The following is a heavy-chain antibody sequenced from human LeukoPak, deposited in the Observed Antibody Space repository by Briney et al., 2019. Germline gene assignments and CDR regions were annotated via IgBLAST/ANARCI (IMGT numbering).Heavy chain of an antibody. CDR2: IYSGGST. CDR3: ARDLYYGSGSYYNY. J-gene: IGHJ4*02. D-gene: IGHD3-10*01. V-gene: IGHV3-66*01. CDR1: GFTVSSNY. Sequence: PGGSLRLSCAASGFTVSSNYMSWVRQAPGKGLEWVSVIYSGGSTYYADSVKGRFTISRDNSKNTLYLQMNSLRAEDTAVYYCARDLYYGSGSYYNYWGQGTLVTVSS.